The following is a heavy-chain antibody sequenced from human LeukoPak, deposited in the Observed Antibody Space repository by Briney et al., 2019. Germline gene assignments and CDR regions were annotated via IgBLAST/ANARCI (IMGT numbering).Heavy chain of an antibody. CDR2: ISGSGGDT. J-gene: IGHJ4*02. Sequence: QPGRSLRLSCAASGFTYRNFAMSWVRQAPGKGLEWVSGISGSGGDTYYAHSVKGRFTISRDNSKNTLYLQMNSLRADDTAVYYCAAGPNWNYDYWGRGTLVTVSS. D-gene: IGHD1-7*01. V-gene: IGHV3-23*01. CDR1: GFTYRNFA. CDR3: AAGPNWNYDY.